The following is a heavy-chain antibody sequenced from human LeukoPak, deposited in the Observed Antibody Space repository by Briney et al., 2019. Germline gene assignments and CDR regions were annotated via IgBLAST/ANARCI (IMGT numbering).Heavy chain of an antibody. Sequence: GGSLRLXCAASGFTHTRHWMHWVRRAPGEGLESVSRIKTDGTNTIYADFVEGRFTISRDNARNTLYLQMSSLRAGDTAVYYCGGSEDGYIDYWGQGTLVTVSS. D-gene: IGHD5-24*01. J-gene: IGHJ4*02. CDR2: IKTDGTNT. CDR1: GFTHTRHW. CDR3: GGSEDGYIDY. V-gene: IGHV3-74*01.